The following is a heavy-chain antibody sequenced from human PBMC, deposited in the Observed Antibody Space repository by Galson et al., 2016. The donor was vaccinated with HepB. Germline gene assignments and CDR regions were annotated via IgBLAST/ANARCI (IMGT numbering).Heavy chain of an antibody. J-gene: IGHJ4*02. CDR3: ATVHSGWYFDY. Sequence: SVKVSCKASGFTFTKYELHWVRQAPGQRLEWMGWINAGDGDSNYSQNFQGRVTITRDTSASTVYMGLSSLGSEDTAMYYCATVHSGWYFDYWGQGSLVTVSS. CDR2: INAGDGDS. D-gene: IGHD6-19*01. CDR1: GFTFTKYE. V-gene: IGHV1-3*01.